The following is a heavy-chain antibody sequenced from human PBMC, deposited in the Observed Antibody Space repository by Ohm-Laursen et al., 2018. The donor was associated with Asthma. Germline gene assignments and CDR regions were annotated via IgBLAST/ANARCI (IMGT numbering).Heavy chain of an antibody. CDR3: ARGQGSGDISGSDPFDL. D-gene: IGHD3-10*01. J-gene: IGHJ3*01. V-gene: IGHV3-53*01. CDR1: GFSVSRHF. Sequence: SIRLSCAASGFSVSRHFMNWIRQGPEKGLEWVSDIYPGGATFYADSVKGRFTISRDDSKNTLNLQMSSLRGDDTAVYYCARGQGSGDISGSDPFDLWGQGTTVSVSS. CDR2: IYPGGAT.